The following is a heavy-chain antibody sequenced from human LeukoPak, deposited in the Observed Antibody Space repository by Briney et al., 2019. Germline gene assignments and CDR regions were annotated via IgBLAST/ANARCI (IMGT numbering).Heavy chain of an antibody. CDR2: IYYSGST. Sequence: SETLSLTCTVPGGSISSYYWSWIRQPPGKGLEWIGYIYYSGSTNYNPSLKSRVTISVDTSKNQFSLKLSSVTAADTAVYYCARDPYYYGSGSYAFDIWGQGTMVTVSS. CDR3: ARDPYYYGSGSYAFDI. D-gene: IGHD3-10*01. V-gene: IGHV4-59*01. CDR1: GGSISSYY. J-gene: IGHJ3*02.